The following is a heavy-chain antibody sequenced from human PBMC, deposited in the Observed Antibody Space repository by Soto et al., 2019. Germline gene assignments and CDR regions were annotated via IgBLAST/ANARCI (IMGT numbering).Heavy chain of an antibody. CDR3: ARLPRIAAAFDY. V-gene: IGHV4-39*01. Sequence: SETLSLTCTVSGCSISSSSYYWGWIRQPPGKGLEWIGSIYYSGSTYYNPSLKSRVTISVDTSKNQFSLKLSSVTAADTAVYYCARLPRIAAAFDYWGQGTLVTVSS. CDR2: IYYSGST. J-gene: IGHJ4*02. CDR1: GCSISSSSYY. D-gene: IGHD6-13*01.